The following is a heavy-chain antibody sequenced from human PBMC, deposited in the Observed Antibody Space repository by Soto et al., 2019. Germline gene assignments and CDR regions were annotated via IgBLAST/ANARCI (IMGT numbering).Heavy chain of an antibody. Sequence: QVQLVESGGGVVQPGRSLRLSCAASGFTFSSYAMHWVRQAPGKGLEWVAVISYDGSNKYYADSVKGRFTISRDNSKNTLYLQMNSLRAEDTALYYCARIIKYGDSDYWGQGTLVTVSS. V-gene: IGHV3-30-3*01. D-gene: IGHD4-17*01. CDR1: GFTFSSYA. CDR3: ARIIKYGDSDY. J-gene: IGHJ4*02. CDR2: ISYDGSNK.